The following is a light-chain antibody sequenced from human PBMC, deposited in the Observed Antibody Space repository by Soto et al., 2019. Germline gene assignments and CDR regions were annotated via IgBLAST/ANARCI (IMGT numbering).Light chain of an antibody. CDR1: QGIGNN. CDR3: QQYDSVPWS. V-gene: IGKV1-27*01. CDR2: TAS. J-gene: IGKJ1*01. Sequence: DIQMTQSPSSLSASVGDRVTITCRASQGIGNNLAWYQQKPGKVPKVLIYTASTLHSGVPSRFSGSGSGTDFTLTINSLQPEDVATYFCQQYDSVPWSFGQGTRVEI.